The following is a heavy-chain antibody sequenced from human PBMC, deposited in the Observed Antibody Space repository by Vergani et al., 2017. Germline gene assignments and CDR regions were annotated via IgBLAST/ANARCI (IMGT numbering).Heavy chain of an antibody. CDR3: AGDFYYGSGSHNWFDP. D-gene: IGHD3-10*01. V-gene: IGHV1-2*02. Sequence: QVQLVQSGAEVKKPGASVKVSCKASGYTFTGYYMHWVRQAPGQGLEWMGWINPNSGGTNYAQKFQGRVTMTRDTSISTAYMELSRLRSDDTAVYYCAGDFYYGSGSHNWFDPWGQGTLVTVSS. CDR1: GYTFTGYY. J-gene: IGHJ5*02. CDR2: INPNSGGT.